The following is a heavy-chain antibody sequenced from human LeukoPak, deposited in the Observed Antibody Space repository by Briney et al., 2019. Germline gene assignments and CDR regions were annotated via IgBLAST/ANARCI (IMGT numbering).Heavy chain of an antibody. CDR3: AKDSRWLKNHQPFDY. CDR1: GFTVSSNY. V-gene: IGHV3-53*01. CDR2: FYSGGST. Sequence: GGSLRLSCVVSGFTVSSNYMSWVRQAPGKGLEWVSVFYSGGSTYYADSVKGRFTISRDNSKNTLYLQMNSLRAEDTAVYYCAKDSRWLKNHQPFDYWGQGTLVTVSS. D-gene: IGHD1-14*01. J-gene: IGHJ4*02.